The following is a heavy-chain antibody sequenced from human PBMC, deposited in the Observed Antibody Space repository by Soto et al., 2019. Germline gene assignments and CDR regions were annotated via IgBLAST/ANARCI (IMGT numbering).Heavy chain of an antibody. Sequence: SETLSLTCSVSGGSISGSYWSWIRQSPGKGLEWLGYVYYTGSTNYSPSLRSRVSISVDTSKNEFSLRLSSVTAADTAVYFCARSVGDLDAHLAYWGQGTQVTVSS. V-gene: IGHV4-59*01. CDR1: GGSISGSY. CDR2: VYYTGST. CDR3: ARSVGDLDAHLAY. J-gene: IGHJ4*02. D-gene: IGHD2-15*01.